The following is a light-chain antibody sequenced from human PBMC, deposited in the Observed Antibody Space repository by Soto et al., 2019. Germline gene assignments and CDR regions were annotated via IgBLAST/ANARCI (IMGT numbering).Light chain of an antibody. V-gene: IGKV3-20*01. CDR1: QSVSSSF. CDR2: GAS. CDR3: QHYGDSPPEYT. J-gene: IGKJ3*01. Sequence: EIVLTQSPGTLSLSPGDRATLSCRASQSVSSSFLAWYQQRPGQAPRLLIFGASYRATGIPDRFSGSGSGTDFTLTISRLEPEDFAVYHCQHYGDSPPEYTFGPGTNVDSK.